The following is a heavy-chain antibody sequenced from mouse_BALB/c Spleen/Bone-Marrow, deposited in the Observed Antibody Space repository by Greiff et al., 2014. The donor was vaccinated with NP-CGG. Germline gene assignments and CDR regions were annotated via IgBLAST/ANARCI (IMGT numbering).Heavy chain of an antibody. Sequence: EVQGVESGAELVKPGASVKLSCTAPGFNIKDTYMHWVKQRPEQGLEWIGRIDPANGNTKYDPKFQGKATITADTSSNTAYLQLSSLTSEDTAVYYCARYYYGSSYFDYWGQGTTLTVSS. V-gene: IGHV14-3*02. D-gene: IGHD1-1*01. CDR3: ARYYYGSSYFDY. CDR1: GFNIKDTY. CDR2: IDPANGNT. J-gene: IGHJ2*01.